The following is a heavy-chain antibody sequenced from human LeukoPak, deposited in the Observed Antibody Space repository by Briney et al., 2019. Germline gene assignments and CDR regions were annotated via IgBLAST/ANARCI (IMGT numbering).Heavy chain of an antibody. CDR3: ASLGETKYDILTGILDY. D-gene: IGHD3-9*01. CDR1: GYTFTSYY. Sequence: GASVKVSCKASGYTFTSYYMHWVRQAPGQGLEWMGIINPSGGSTSYAQKFQGRVTMTRDMSTSTVYMELSSLRSEDTAVYYCASLGETKYDILTGILDYWGQGTLVTVSS. CDR2: INPSGGST. V-gene: IGHV1-46*01. J-gene: IGHJ4*02.